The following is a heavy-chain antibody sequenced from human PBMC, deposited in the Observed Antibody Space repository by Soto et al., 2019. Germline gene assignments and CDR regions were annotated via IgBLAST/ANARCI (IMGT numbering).Heavy chain of an antibody. Sequence: PSETLSLACTVSGGSMSRGDYYWSWIRQPPGKGLEWIGFIYHTGSTYYSPSLKNRVAISVDTSKNQFSLKLSSVTAADTAVYFCARDPLYDYGDLSHVFYIWGQGTMVTVS. D-gene: IGHD4-17*01. CDR1: GGSMSRGDYY. J-gene: IGHJ3*02. CDR3: ARDPLYDYGDLSHVFYI. V-gene: IGHV4-30-4*01. CDR2: IYHTGST.